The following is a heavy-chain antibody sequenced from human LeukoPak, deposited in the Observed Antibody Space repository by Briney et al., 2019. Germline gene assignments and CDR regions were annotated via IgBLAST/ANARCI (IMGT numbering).Heavy chain of an antibody. CDR2: IIPIFGTA. D-gene: IGHD3-3*01. V-gene: IGHV1-69*01. CDR1: GGPFSSYA. Sequence: SVKVFCKASGGPFSSYAISWVPQDPGQGLEWMGGIIPIFGTANYAQKFQCRVTITADESTSTAYMELSSLRSEDTAVYYCARRDFWSGSQVAFDIWGQGTMVTVSS. J-gene: IGHJ3*02. CDR3: ARRDFWSGSQVAFDI.